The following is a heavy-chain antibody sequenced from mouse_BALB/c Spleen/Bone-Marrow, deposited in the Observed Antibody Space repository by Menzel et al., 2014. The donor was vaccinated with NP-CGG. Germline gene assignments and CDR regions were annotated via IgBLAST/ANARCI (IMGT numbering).Heavy chain of an antibody. J-gene: IGHJ4*01. CDR3: ARHLYGNYGAMDY. Sequence: EVMLVESGGGLVQPGGSLKLSCATSGFTFSDYYMYWVRQTPEKSLEWVAYISNGGGSTYYPDTVKGRFAISRDNAKNTLYLQMSRLKSEDTAMYYCARHLYGNYGAMDYWGQGTSVTVSS. CDR2: ISNGGGST. D-gene: IGHD2-1*01. CDR1: GFTFSDYY. V-gene: IGHV5-12*02.